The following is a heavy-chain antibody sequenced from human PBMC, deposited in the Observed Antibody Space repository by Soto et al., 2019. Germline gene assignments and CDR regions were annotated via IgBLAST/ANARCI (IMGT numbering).Heavy chain of an antibody. D-gene: IGHD3-22*01. CDR2: INPNSGGT. CDR1: GYTFTGYY. J-gene: IGHJ6*02. V-gene: IGHV1-2*02. CDR3: ARDSVVYYDSSGYYYYYGMDV. Sequence: ASVKVSCKASGYTFTGYYMHWVRQAPGQGLEWMGWINPNSGGTNYAQKFQGRVTMTRDTSISTAYMELSRLRSDDTAVYYCARDSVVYYDSSGYYYYYGMDVWGQGTTVTVSS.